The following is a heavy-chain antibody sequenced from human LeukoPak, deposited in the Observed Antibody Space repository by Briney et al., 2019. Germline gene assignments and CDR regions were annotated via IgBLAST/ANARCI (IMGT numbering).Heavy chain of an antibody. D-gene: IGHD3-10*01. J-gene: IGHJ3*02. CDR1: GYTFTDYC. CDR2: VDPEDGET. CDR3: ATDRLLPEI. V-gene: IGHV1-69-2*01. Sequence: ASVKVSCKASGYTFTDYCMHWVQQAPGKGLEWMGRVDPEDGETIYAEKFQGRVTITADTSTDTAYMELSSLRSEDTAVYYCATDRLLPEIWGQGTMVTVSS.